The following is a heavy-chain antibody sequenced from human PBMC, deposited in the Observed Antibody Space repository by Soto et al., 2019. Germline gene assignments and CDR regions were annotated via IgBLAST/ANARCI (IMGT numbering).Heavy chain of an antibody. CDR3: ARVYYDSRGYYPHRMAKINWFDP. V-gene: IGHV1-2*02. Sequence: GSVKVSCKASGYTFTGYYMHWVRQAPGQGLEWMGWINPNSGGTNYAQKFQGRVTMTRDTSISTAYMELSRLRSDDTAVYYCARVYYDSRGYYPHRMAKINWFDPWGQGTLVTVSS. CDR1: GYTFTGYY. D-gene: IGHD3-22*01. J-gene: IGHJ5*02. CDR2: INPNSGGT.